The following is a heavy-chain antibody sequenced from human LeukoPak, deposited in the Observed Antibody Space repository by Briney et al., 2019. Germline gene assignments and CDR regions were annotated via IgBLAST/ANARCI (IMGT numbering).Heavy chain of an antibody. Sequence: GGSLRLSCAASGFTFRSYEMNWVRQVPGKGLEWVSYISRSGSTIYYADSVKGRFTISRDNAKNSLFLQMNSLRAEDTAVYYCAKHTDWGQGTLVTVSS. J-gene: IGHJ4*02. V-gene: IGHV3-48*03. CDR1: GFTFRSYE. CDR3: AKHTD. D-gene: IGHD5-18*01. CDR2: ISRSGSTI.